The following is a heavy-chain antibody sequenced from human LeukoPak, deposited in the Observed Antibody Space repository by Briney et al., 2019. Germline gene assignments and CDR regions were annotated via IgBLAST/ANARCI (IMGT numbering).Heavy chain of an antibody. CDR2: IYYSGDT. J-gene: IGHJ6*03. V-gene: IGHV4-39*01. Sequence: SETLSLTCTVSGGSINSTRYYWGWIRQPPGKGLEWIGSIYYSGDTHYNPSLRSRVTISVETSKNQFSLKMNSMTAADTSVYYCATGSVTTRYYYYFYMDVWGKGTTVTVSS. D-gene: IGHD4-17*01. CDR1: GGSINSTRYY. CDR3: ATGSVTTRYYYYFYMDV.